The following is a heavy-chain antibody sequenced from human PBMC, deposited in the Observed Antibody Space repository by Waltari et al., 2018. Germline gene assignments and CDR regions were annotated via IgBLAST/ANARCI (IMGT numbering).Heavy chain of an antibody. CDR3: ARSASYYPDYFEF. V-gene: IGHV1-69*01. D-gene: IGHD3-10*01. J-gene: IGHJ4*02. CDR1: GGIFHSYG. Sequence: VQLVQSGAEVKTPGSSVKVSCKASGGIFHSYGISWVRQAPGQGLEWMGEIIAVFRTAKYAQKFQGRVSITADESMSTVYMELSSLRFEDTAVYYCARSASYYPDYFEFWGRGTLVTVSS. CDR2: IIAVFRTA.